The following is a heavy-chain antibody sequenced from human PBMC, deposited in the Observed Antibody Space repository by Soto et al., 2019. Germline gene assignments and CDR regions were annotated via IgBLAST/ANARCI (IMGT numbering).Heavy chain of an antibody. V-gene: IGHV5-51*01. J-gene: IGHJ5*02. CDR1: GYSFTSYW. CDR3: ARRPYCGGDCYSNNWFDP. Sequence: GESLKISCKGSGYSFTSYWIGWVRQMPGKGLEWMGIIYPGDSDTSYSPSFQGQVTISADKSISTAYLQWSSLKASDTAMYYCARRPYCGGDCYSNNWFDPWGQGTLVTVSS. D-gene: IGHD2-21*02. CDR2: IYPGDSDT.